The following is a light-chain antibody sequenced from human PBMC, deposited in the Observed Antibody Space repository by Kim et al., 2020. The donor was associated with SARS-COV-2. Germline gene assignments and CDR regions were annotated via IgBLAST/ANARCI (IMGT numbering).Light chain of an antibody. CDR3: SSYTSSSTYV. CDR1: SSDVGGYNY. J-gene: IGLJ1*01. Sequence: GQSITISCTGTSSDVGGYNYVSWYQQHPGKAPKLMIYDVNNRPSGASNRFSGSKYGNTASLSISGLQAEDEADYYCSSYTSSSTYVFGTGTKVTVL. CDR2: DVN. V-gene: IGLV2-14*03.